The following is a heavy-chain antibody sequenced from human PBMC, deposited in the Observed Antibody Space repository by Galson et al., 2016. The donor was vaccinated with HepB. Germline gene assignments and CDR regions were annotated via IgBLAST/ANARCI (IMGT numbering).Heavy chain of an antibody. CDR3: AKGDYYDSSGYFPFDY. D-gene: IGHD3-22*01. J-gene: IGHJ4*02. CDR2: ISGSGGST. CDR1: GFTFSSYA. V-gene: IGHV3-23*01. Sequence: SLRLSCAASGFTFSSYAMSWVRQAPGKGLEWVSAISGSGGSTYYADSVKGRFTISRDNSKNTPYLQMNSLRAEDTAVYYCAKGDYYDSSGYFPFDYWGQGTLVTVSS.